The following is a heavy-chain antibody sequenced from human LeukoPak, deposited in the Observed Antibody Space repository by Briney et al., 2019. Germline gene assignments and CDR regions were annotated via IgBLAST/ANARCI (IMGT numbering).Heavy chain of an antibody. CDR1: GDSISRYY. Sequence: PSETLSLLRTLSGDSISRYYWSWIRQPAGKGLEWIGRIYNGGIITYNPSLKSRVTMSIDTSNNQFSLRLRFVTAADTAVYYCARDSGTTGEVKFDPWGQGTLVTVS. CDR3: ARDSGTTGEVKFDP. D-gene: IGHD3-10*01. J-gene: IGHJ5*02. CDR2: IYNGGII. V-gene: IGHV4-4*07.